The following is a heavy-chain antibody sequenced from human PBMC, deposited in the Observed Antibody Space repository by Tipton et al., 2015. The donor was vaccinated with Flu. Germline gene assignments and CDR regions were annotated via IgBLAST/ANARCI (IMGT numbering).Heavy chain of an antibody. V-gene: IGHV1-2*05. CDR1: GYTFTGYY. D-gene: IGHD2-15*01. Sequence: QLVQSGAEVKKPGASVKVSCKASGYTFTGYYIHWVRQAPGQGLEWMGRINPNSGGTNYAQKFQGRVTMTRDTSISTAYMELGRLRSDGTGVYYCARVNGGFWSGGSCFSSGWYFDLWGRGPLVTVSS. CDR3: ARVNGGFWSGGSCFSSGWYFDL. J-gene: IGHJ2*01. CDR2: INPNSGGT.